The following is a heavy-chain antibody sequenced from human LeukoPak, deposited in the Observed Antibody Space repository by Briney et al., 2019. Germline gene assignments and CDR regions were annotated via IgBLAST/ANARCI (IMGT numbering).Heavy chain of an antibody. CDR2: INPNSGDT. V-gene: IGHV1-2*02. CDR1: GYTFTDYY. J-gene: IGHJ4*02. Sequence: ASVKVSCKASGYTFTDYYIHWVRQAPGQGLEWMGWINPNSGDTDYAQKFQGRVTMTRDTSISTAYMELSSLRSDDTAIYYCARDMDTGPDLFDYWGQGTVVTVSS. CDR3: ARDMDTGPDLFDY. D-gene: IGHD5-18*01.